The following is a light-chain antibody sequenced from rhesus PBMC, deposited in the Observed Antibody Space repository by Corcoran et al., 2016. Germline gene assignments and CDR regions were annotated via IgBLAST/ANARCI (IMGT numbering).Light chain of an antibody. V-gene: IGKV1-32*02. J-gene: IGKJ2*01. Sequence: DIQMSQSPSSLSASVGDRVTITCRASQGISSYLNWYQQKPGKAPKFLIYYANGLASGVPSRVSGSGSGTEFTLTISSLQPEDFATYCCQQYSSSPYSFGQGTKVEIK. CDR3: QQYSSSPYS. CDR1: QGISSY. CDR2: YAN.